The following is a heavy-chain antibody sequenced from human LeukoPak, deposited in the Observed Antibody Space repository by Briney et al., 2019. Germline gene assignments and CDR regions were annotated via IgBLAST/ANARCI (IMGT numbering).Heavy chain of an antibody. V-gene: IGHV1-3*01. Sequence: GASVKVSCKASGYTFTPFAMHWVRQAPGQRLEWMGWINAGNGNTKYSQKFQGRVTITRDTSASTAYMELSSLRSEDTAVYYCARARLSYYDRNWFDPWGQGTLVTVSS. CDR2: INAGNGNT. D-gene: IGHD3-22*01. J-gene: IGHJ5*02. CDR1: GYTFTPFA. CDR3: ARARLSYYDRNWFDP.